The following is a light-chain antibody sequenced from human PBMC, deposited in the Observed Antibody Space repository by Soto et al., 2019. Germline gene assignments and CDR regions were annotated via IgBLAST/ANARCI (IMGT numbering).Light chain of an antibody. CDR1: RSNIAGNA. Sequence: QSVLSQPPSASGTPGQRVTISCSGTRSNIAGNAVNWYQQLPGTAPKPLIYDNDKRPSGIPDRFSGSKSGTSATLGITGLQTGDEADYYCGTWDTSLTAYVFGTGTKVTVL. CDR2: DND. J-gene: IGLJ1*01. CDR3: GTWDTSLTAYV. V-gene: IGLV1-51*01.